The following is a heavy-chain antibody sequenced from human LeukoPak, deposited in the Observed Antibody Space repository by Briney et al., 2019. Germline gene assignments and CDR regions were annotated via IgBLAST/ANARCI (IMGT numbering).Heavy chain of an antibody. Sequence: GASLRLSCAASGFTFSSYAMSWVRQAPGKGLEWVSAISGSGGSTYYADSVKGRFTISRDNSKNTLYLQMNSLRAEDTAVYYCAKGTPRYSSSWYYFDYWGQGTLVTVSS. V-gene: IGHV3-23*01. CDR3: AKGTPRYSSSWYYFDY. J-gene: IGHJ4*02. D-gene: IGHD6-13*01. CDR2: ISGSGGST. CDR1: GFTFSSYA.